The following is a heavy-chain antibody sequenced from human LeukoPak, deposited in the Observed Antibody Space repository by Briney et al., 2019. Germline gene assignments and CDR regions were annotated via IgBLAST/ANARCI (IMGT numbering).Heavy chain of an antibody. CDR1: GFTFRRHW. J-gene: IGHJ4*02. CDR3: VREAMFERSLDR. D-gene: IGHD1-14*01. Sequence: PGGSLRLSCEVSGFTFRRHWMHWVRQVPGKGLLWVARTNTAGTITTYADSVQGRFTMSRDNGQEKLFLQLTSLRVEDTAVYFCVREAMFERSLDRWGQGTLVTVSS. CDR2: TNTAGTIT. V-gene: IGHV3-74*01.